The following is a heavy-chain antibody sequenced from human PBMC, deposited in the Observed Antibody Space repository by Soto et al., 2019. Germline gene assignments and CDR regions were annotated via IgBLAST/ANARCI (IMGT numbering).Heavy chain of an antibody. V-gene: IGHV4-34*01. CDR1: GGSFSGYY. Sequence: SETLSLTCAVYGGSFSGYYWSWIRQPPGKGLEWIGEINHSGSTNYNPSFKSRVTISVDTSKNQFSLKLSSVTAADTAVYYCARVSGIAARSLDGYYYYYMDVWGKGTTVTVSS. D-gene: IGHD6-6*01. CDR3: ARVSGIAARSLDGYYYYYMDV. J-gene: IGHJ6*03. CDR2: INHSGST.